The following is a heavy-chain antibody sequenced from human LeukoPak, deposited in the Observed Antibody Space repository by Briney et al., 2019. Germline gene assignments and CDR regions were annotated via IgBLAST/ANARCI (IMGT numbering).Heavy chain of an antibody. J-gene: IGHJ4*02. CDR3: AKQSAGSAAWYSLHYDF. V-gene: IGHV3-23*01. D-gene: IGHD6-13*01. CDR2: VDGGGGGT. CDR1: GFTLSSYA. Sequence: GGSLRLSCAASGFTLSSYAMTWVRQAPGRGLERVSSVDGGGGGTYYADSVKGRFTISRDNSKDTLYLQMNGLRAEDTAVYFCAKQSAGSAAWYSLHYDFWGQGTLVTVSS.